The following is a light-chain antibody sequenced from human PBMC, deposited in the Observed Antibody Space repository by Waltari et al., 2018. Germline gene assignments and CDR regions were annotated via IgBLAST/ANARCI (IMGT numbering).Light chain of an antibody. CDR1: QGVANHPNNKNY. V-gene: IGKV4-1*01. CDR3: QQYYATPPT. J-gene: IGKJ1*01. Sequence: DIVMTQSPDSLTVSLGERATINSKSSQGVANHPNNKNYVAWYRQKPGQPPKLLISWASTREYGVPDRYSGSGSGTQFTLTISSLQAEDVAIYYCQQYYATPPTFGQGTKVEIK. CDR2: WAS.